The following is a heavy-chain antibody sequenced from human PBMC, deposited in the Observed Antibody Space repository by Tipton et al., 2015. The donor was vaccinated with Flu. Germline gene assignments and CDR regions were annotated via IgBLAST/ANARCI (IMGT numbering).Heavy chain of an antibody. Sequence: QLVQSGAEVKKPGASVKVSCKASGYTFSSYGISWVRQAPGQGLEWLGWISPYNGNRNYAQKLQGRVTMTTDTSTRTAYMEMRSLRSDDTAVYYCARDRVEVPTNGFDYWGQGTLVTVSS. V-gene: IGHV1-18*01. CDR2: ISPYNGNR. CDR1: GYTFSSYG. D-gene: IGHD5-24*01. J-gene: IGHJ4*02. CDR3: ARDRVEVPTNGFDY.